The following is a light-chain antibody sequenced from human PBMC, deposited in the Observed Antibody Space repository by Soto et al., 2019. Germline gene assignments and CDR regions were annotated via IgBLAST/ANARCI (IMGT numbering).Light chain of an antibody. J-gene: IGLJ2*01. Sequence: QSVLAQPRSVSGSPGQSVTISCTGTSSDDGDYKYVSWYQQHPGNAPKLMIYDVNKRPSGVPDRFSGSKSGNTASLTISGLQTEDEADYYCCSYAGTYTVFGGGTKVTVL. V-gene: IGLV2-11*01. CDR3: CSYAGTYTV. CDR1: SSDDGDYKY. CDR2: DVN.